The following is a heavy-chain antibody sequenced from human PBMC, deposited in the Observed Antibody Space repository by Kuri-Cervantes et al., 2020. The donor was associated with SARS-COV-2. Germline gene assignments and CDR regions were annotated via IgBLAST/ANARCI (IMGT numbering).Heavy chain of an antibody. D-gene: IGHD6-6*01. CDR2: IYTSGST. CDR1: GGSISSYY. Sequence: GSLRLSCTVSGGSISSYYWSWIRQPAGKGLEWIGRIYTSGSTNYNPSLKSRVTMSVDTSKNQFSLKLSSVTAADTAVYYCASFSSSAHFDYWGQGTLVTVSS. J-gene: IGHJ4*02. CDR3: ASFSSSAHFDY. V-gene: IGHV4-4*07.